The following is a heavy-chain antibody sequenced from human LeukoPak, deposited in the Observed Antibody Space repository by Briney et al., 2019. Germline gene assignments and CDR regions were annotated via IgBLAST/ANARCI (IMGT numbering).Heavy chain of an antibody. CDR3: ARVSTSGYRDWLDP. D-gene: IGHD3-9*01. V-gene: IGHV1-2*02. Sequence: GASVKVSCKASGYTFADYYIHWVRQAPGQGLEWMGWIYPKSGGTNSAQKFQGRVTMTRDTSISTAYMELSRLKFDDTAVYYCARVSTSGYRDWLDPWCQGTLVTVSS. J-gene: IGHJ5*02. CDR1: GYTFADYY. CDR2: IYPKSGGT.